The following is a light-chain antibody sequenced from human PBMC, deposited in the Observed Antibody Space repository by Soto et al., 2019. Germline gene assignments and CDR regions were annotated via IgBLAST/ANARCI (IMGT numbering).Light chain of an antibody. CDR3: LQDINYPWT. J-gene: IGKJ1*01. V-gene: IGKV1-5*01. CDR1: QSIGYW. CDR2: GAS. Sequence: DIQMTQSPSTLSASVGDRVTITCRASQSIGYWLAWYQQKPGKAPNLLIYGASNLQSGVPPRFSGSGSGTDFTLAISSLQPEDSATYYCLQDINYPWTFGQGTKVDIK.